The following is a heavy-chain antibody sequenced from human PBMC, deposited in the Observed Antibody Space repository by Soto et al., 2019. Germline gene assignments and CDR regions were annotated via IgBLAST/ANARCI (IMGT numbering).Heavy chain of an antibody. Sequence: GGSLRLSCAGSGCTCSNYTMNWVRQAPGKGLEWISAISGSGGSTYYADSVKGRFTISRDNSKNTLYLQMNSLRAEDTAVYYRATPPLAYCSGGSCPWGQGTRVTVS. CDR3: ATPPLAYCSGGSCP. CDR2: ISGSGGST. J-gene: IGHJ5*02. V-gene: IGHV3-23*01. CDR1: GCTCSNYT. D-gene: IGHD2-15*01.